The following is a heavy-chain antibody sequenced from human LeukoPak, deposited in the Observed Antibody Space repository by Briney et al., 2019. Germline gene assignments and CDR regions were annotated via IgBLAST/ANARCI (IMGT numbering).Heavy chain of an antibody. D-gene: IGHD3-10*01. CDR3: AKDIGELGYMDV. CDR2: ISAYNGNT. V-gene: IGHV1-18*01. Sequence: ASVKVSCKASGYTFTSYGISWVRQAPGQGLEWMGWISAYNGNTNYAQKLQGRVTMTTDTSTSTAYMELRSLRAEDTALYYCAKDIGELGYMDVWGKGTTVTVSS. CDR1: GYTFTSYG. J-gene: IGHJ6*03.